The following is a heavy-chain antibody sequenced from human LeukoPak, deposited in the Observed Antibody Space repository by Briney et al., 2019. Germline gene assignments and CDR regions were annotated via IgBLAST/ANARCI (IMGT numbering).Heavy chain of an antibody. CDR2: ISGSGGST. Sequence: GGSLRLSCAASGFTFSSYAMSWVRQAPGKGLEWVSAISGSGGSTYYADSVKGRFTISRDNSKNTLYLQMNSLRAEDTAVYYCARGKGRDGYKPFDYWGQGTLVTVSS. J-gene: IGHJ4*02. D-gene: IGHD5-24*01. CDR1: GFTFSSYA. V-gene: IGHV3-23*01. CDR3: ARGKGRDGYKPFDY.